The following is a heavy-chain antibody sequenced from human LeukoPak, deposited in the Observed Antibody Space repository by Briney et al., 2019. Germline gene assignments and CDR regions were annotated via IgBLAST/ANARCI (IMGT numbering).Heavy chain of an antibody. CDR1: GFTFSSYA. Sequence: PGGSLRLSCAASGFTFSSYAMSWVRQAPGKGLEWVSAISGSGGSTYYADSVKGRFTISRDNSKNTLYLQMTSLRAEDTAVYYCAKDLYADDYYDSSGYPDAFDIWGQGTMVTVSS. D-gene: IGHD3-22*01. CDR3: AKDLYADDYYDSSGYPDAFDI. CDR2: ISGSGGST. V-gene: IGHV3-23*01. J-gene: IGHJ3*02.